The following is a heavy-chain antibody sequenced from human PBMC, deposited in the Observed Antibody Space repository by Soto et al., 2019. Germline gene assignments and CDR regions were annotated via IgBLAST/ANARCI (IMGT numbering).Heavy chain of an antibody. CDR1: GGSFTSNNW. J-gene: IGHJ4*02. CDR2: IYRTGST. Sequence: SETLSLTCAVSGGSFTSNNWWTWVRQPPGQGLEWIGEIYRTGSTNYNPSLKSRVTISLDESENQFSLKVTSLTAADTAVYYCASRDPGTSVDYWGQGTLVTVSS. V-gene: IGHV4-4*02. D-gene: IGHD1-7*01. CDR3: ASRDPGTSVDY.